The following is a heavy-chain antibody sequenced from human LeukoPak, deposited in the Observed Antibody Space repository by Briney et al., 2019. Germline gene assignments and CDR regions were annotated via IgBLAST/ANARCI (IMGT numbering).Heavy chain of an antibody. CDR1: GFTFSDYY. J-gene: IGHJ4*02. CDR3: ARDFDSGYYDSSGYPDY. Sequence: GGSLRLSCAASGFTFSDYYMSWIRQAPGKGLEWVSYISSSGSTIYYADSVKGRFTISRDNAKNSLYLQMNSLRAEDTAVNYCARDFDSGYYDSSGYPDYWGQGTLVTVSS. V-gene: IGHV3-11*01. D-gene: IGHD3-22*01. CDR2: ISSSGSTI.